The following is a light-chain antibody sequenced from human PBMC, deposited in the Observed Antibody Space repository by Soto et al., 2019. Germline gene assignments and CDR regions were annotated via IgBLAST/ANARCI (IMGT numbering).Light chain of an antibody. J-gene: IGKJ3*01. CDR3: QQANSFPLT. V-gene: IGKV3-15*01. CDR1: QSVSSN. Sequence: EIVMTQSPATLSMSPGERATLSCRASQSVSSNLAWYQQKPGQAPRLLIYGASTRATGIPARFSGSGSGTEFTLTISSLQSEDFATYYCQQANSFPLTFGPGTKVDIK. CDR2: GAS.